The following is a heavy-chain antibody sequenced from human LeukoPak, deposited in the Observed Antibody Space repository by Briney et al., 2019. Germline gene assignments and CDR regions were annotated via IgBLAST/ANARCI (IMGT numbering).Heavy chain of an antibody. Sequence: PGGSLRLSCAASGFIFSNYKMNWVRQAPGKGLEWVSYIDSSSSIIYYADSVKGRFTISRDNAKNLLYLQMNSLRAEDTAVYFCARAASFDYWGQGTLVTVSS. CDR1: GFIFSNYK. CDR3: ARAASFDY. J-gene: IGHJ4*02. V-gene: IGHV3-48*01. CDR2: IDSSSSII.